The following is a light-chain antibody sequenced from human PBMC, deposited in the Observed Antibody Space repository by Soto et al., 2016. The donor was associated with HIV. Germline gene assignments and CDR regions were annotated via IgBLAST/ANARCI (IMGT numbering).Light chain of an antibody. J-gene: IGKJ2*01. CDR1: QDISSW. V-gene: IGKV1-12*01. CDR3: QQANSFPPP. CDR2: GAS. Sequence: DIPGSQSPSSVSASVGDRITITCRASQDISSWLAWYQQKPGKAPKLLIYGASTLHTGVPSRFSGSGSGTDFTLTISNLQPEDFATYFCQQANSFPPPFGQGTKLEIK.